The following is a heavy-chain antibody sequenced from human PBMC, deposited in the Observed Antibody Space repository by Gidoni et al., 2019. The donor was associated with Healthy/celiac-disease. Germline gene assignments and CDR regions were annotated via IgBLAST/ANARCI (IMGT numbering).Heavy chain of an antibody. Sequence: EVQLLESGGGLVKTGGSLRLHCAASGFTLSSYAMGWVRQAPGKGLEWVSAISGSGGSTYYADSVKGRFTISRDNSKNTLYLQMNSLRAEDTAVYYCAKLLELRGRYFDYWGQGTLVTVSS. CDR2: ISGSGGST. CDR3: AKLLELRGRYFDY. D-gene: IGHD1-7*01. CDR1: GFTLSSYA. J-gene: IGHJ4*02. V-gene: IGHV3-23*01.